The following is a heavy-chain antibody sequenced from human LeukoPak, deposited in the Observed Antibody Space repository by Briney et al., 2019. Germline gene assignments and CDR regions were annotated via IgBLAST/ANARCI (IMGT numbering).Heavy chain of an antibody. J-gene: IGHJ6*03. V-gene: IGHV3-74*01. CDR2: INSDGRKP. CDR3: ARGVEVVPATMGVYYYYYMDV. CDR1: GFTINNYW. D-gene: IGHD2-2*01. Sequence: GGSLRLSCAASGFTINNYWMHWVRQAPGKGLVWVSRINSDGRKPYYADSVKGRFTTSRDNAKNTLYLQMNSLRPDDKAVYYCARGVEVVPATMGVYYYYYMDVWGRGTTVSVFS.